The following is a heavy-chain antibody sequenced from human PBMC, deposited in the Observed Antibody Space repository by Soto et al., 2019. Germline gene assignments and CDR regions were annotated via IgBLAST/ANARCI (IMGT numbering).Heavy chain of an antibody. D-gene: IGHD2-15*01. CDR2: ISGSGGST. CDR1: GFTFSSYA. J-gene: IGHJ4*02. V-gene: IGHV3-23*01. CDR3: AKLIRIVVVVAAHFDY. Sequence: PGGSLRLSCAASGFTFSSYAMSWVRQAPGKGLEWVSAISGSGGSTYYADSVKGRFTISRDNSKNTLYLQMNSLRAEDTAVYYCAKLIRIVVVVAAHFDYWGQGTLVTVSS.